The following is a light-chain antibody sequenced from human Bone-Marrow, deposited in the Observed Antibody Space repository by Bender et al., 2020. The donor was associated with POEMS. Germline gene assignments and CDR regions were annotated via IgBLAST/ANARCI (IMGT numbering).Light chain of an antibody. CDR2: EDT. Sequence: QSSLTQPASVSGSPGQSITISCTRTSINVGTYKLVSWYQHHPGKAPKLIIYEDTKRPSGVSNRFSGSKSGNTASLTISGLQAEDEADYYCCSYAGTYFVFGTGTKVTVL. J-gene: IGLJ1*01. CDR1: SINVGTYKL. V-gene: IGLV2-23*01. CDR3: CSYAGTYFV.